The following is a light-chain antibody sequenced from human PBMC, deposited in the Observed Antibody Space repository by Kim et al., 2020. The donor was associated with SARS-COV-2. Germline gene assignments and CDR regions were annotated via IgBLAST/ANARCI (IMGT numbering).Light chain of an antibody. J-gene: IGLJ1*01. CDR1: KLGDKY. Sequence: VSPGQTASITCSGDKLGDKYACWYQQKPGQSPVLVIYQDSKRPSGIPERFSGSNSGNTATLTISGTQAMDEADYYCQAWDSSRGVFGTGTKVTVL. V-gene: IGLV3-1*01. CDR3: QAWDSSRGV. CDR2: QDS.